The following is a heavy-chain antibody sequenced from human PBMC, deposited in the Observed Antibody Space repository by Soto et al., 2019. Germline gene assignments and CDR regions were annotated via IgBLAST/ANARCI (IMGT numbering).Heavy chain of an antibody. CDR2: ISGNGADT. Sequence: DVQLLESGGGLVQPGGSVRLSCAASGFTFSSYAMSWVRQAPGKGLVWVSAISGNGADTSYDDSGRGGLTISRDNSKDPLFLKMNSLRADDTAVYYCGKERRGSGWFVCSYWGQGMLVTVSS. CDR1: GFTFSSYA. CDR3: GKERRGSGWFVCSY. V-gene: IGHV3-23*01. J-gene: IGHJ4*02. D-gene: IGHD6-19*01.